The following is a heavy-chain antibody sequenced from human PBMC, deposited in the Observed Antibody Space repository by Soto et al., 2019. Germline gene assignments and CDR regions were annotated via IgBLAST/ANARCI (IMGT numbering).Heavy chain of an antibody. CDR2: IWYDGSNK. J-gene: IGHJ4*02. CDR3: ARGGDGYNAPLLDY. CDR1: GFTFSSYG. D-gene: IGHD5-12*01. V-gene: IGHV3-33*01. Sequence: QVQLVESGGGVVQPGRSLRLSCAASGFTFSSYGMHWVRQAPGKGLEWVAVIWYDGSNKYYADSVKGRFNISRDNSKNPLYLQMNSLRAEDTAVYYCARGGDGYNAPLLDYWGRGTLVTVSS.